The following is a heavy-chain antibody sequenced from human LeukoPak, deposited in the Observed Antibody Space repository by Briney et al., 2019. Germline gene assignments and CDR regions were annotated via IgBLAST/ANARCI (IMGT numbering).Heavy chain of an antibody. J-gene: IGHJ4*02. V-gene: IGHV1-18*01. D-gene: IGHD6-19*01. CDR2: ISGYNGNT. CDR3: ARGLRAVAGTSEY. Sequence: GASVKVSCKASGYSFTSYGISWVRQAPGQGLEWMGWISGYNGNTKYAQKFQGRVSMTTDTSTSTVYMELRSLTSDDTAVYYCARGLRAVAGTSEYRGQGTLVTVSS. CDR1: GYSFTSYG.